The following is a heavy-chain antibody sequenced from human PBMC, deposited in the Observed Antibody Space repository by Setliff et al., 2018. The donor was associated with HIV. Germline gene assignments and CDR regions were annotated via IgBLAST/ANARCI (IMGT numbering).Heavy chain of an antibody. V-gene: IGHV7-4-1*02. CDR1: GYTFTTYS. Sequence: ASVKVSCKASGYTFTTYSMNWVRQAPGQGLEWMGWINTKTGNPTYAQGFTGRFVFSLDTSVSTAYLQINSLKAEDTAIYCCARVGVDSQEYFQHWGQGTLVTVSS. J-gene: IGHJ1*01. CDR2: INTKTGNP. CDR3: ARVGVDSQEYFQH. D-gene: IGHD3-3*01.